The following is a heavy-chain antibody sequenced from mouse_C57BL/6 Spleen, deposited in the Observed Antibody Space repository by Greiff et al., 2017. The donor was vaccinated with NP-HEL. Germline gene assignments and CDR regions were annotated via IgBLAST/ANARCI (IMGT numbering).Heavy chain of an antibody. CDR2: INSDGGST. Sequence: EVKLVESGGGLVQPGESLKLSCESNEYEFPSHDMSWVRKTPETRLELVAAINSDGGSTYYPDTMERRFIISRDSTKKTLYLQMSRLRSEDTALYYCARHGSRDYAWFAYWGQGTLVTVSA. CDR3: ARHGSRDYAWFAY. CDR1: EYEFPSHD. V-gene: IGHV5-2*01. D-gene: IGHD2-4*01. J-gene: IGHJ3*01.